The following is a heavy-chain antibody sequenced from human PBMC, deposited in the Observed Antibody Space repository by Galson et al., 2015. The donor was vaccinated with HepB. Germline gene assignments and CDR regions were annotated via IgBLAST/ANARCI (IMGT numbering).Heavy chain of an antibody. Sequence: PALVKPTQTLTLTCTFSGFSLSTSGMCVSWIRQPPGKALEWLARIDWDDDKYYSTSLKTRLTISKDTSKDQVVLTMTNMDPVDTATYYCARIRGYSSGWYPWYFDLWGRGTLVTVSS. CDR3: ARIRGYSSGWYPWYFDL. D-gene: IGHD6-19*01. CDR1: GFSLSTSGMC. J-gene: IGHJ2*01. CDR2: IDWDDDK. V-gene: IGHV2-70*11.